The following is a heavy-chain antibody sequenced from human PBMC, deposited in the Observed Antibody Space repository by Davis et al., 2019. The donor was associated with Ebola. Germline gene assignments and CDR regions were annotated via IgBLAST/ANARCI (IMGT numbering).Heavy chain of an antibody. CDR1: GFTLSRNG. CDR3: TKDFDYEGGH. J-gene: IGHJ4*02. V-gene: IGHV3-30*02. D-gene: IGHD3-9*01. CDR2: IRFDGSNK. Sequence: GESLKISCAASGFTLSRNGMHWVRQAPGKGLEWVAIIRFDGSNKYYADSVKGRFTISRDNSKNTLYLQMDSLRAEDTAVYYCTKDFDYEGGHWGQGSLVTVSS.